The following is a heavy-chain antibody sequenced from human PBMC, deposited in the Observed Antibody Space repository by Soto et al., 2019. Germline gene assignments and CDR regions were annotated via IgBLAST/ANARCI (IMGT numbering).Heavy chain of an antibody. Sequence: PSETLSLTCTVSGGSISSSSYYWGWIRQPPGNGLECIGSIYYSGSTYYNPSLKSRVTMSVDTSKNQFSLKLRSVTAADRAVYYCARHFWIQLWSPFDYWGQGTMGTVSS. CDR3: ARHFWIQLWSPFDY. CDR2: IYYSGST. CDR1: GGSISSSSYY. J-gene: IGHJ4*02. D-gene: IGHD5-18*01. V-gene: IGHV4-39*01.